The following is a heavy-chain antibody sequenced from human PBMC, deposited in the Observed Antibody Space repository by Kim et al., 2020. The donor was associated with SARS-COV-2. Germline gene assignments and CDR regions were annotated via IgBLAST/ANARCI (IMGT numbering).Heavy chain of an antibody. D-gene: IGHD3-10*01. CDR3: ARVMTGGMVRGVVDY. V-gene: IGHV3-53*01. CDR2: IYSGGST. CDR1: GFTVSSNY. Sequence: GGSLRLSCAASGFTVSSNYMSWVRQAPGKGLEWVSVIYSGGSTYYADSVKGRFTISRDNSKNTLYLQMNSLRAEDTAVYYCARVMTGGMVRGVVDYWGQGTLVTVSS. J-gene: IGHJ4*02.